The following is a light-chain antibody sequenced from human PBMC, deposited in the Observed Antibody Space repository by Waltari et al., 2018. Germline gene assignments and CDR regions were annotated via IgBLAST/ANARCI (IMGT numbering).Light chain of an antibody. J-gene: IGKJ1*01. Sequence: EIVLTQSPATLSLSPGEIATLSCRASQSVSSYLAWYQQKPGQAPRLLIYAASTRATGIPARFSGSGSGTDFTLTISSLEPEDFAVYYCQQRSNWPRTFGQGTKVEIK. CDR1: QSVSSY. CDR3: QQRSNWPRT. CDR2: AAS. V-gene: IGKV3-11*01.